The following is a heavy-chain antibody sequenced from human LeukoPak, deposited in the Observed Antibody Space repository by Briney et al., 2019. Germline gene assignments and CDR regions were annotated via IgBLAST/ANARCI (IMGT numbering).Heavy chain of an antibody. J-gene: IGHJ4*02. V-gene: IGHV3-23*01. D-gene: IGHD6-13*01. CDR3: ARSEYSSTWYGLDY. CDR1: GFTFSSYA. CDR2: ISGSGGST. Sequence: PGGSLRLSCAASGFTFSSYAMSWVRQAPGKGLEWVSAISGSGGSTYYADSVKGRFTISRDNSKNTLYLQMNSLRAEDTAVYYCARSEYSSTWYGLDYWGQGTLVTVSS.